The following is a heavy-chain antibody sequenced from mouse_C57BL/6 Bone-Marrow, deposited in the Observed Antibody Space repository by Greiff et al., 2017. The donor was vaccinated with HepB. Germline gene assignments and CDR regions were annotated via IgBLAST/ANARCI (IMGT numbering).Heavy chain of an antibody. CDR2: IYPSDSET. CDR3: ARPLYYYGSSPFAY. V-gene: IGHV1-61*01. Sequence: QVQLKQPGAELVRPGSSVKLSCKASGYTFTSYWMDWVKQRPGQGLEWIGNIYPSDSETHYNQKFKDKATLTVDKSSSTAYMQLSSLTSEDSAVYYCARPLYYYGSSPFAYWGQGTLVTVSA. J-gene: IGHJ3*01. D-gene: IGHD1-1*01. CDR1: GYTFTSYW.